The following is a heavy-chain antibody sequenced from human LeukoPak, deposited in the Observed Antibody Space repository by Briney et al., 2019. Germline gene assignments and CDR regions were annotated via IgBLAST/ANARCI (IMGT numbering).Heavy chain of an antibody. J-gene: IGHJ4*02. CDR3: ASHYDIVVVPAALDY. D-gene: IGHD2-2*01. Sequence: GGSLRLSCAASGFTFSSCAMRWVRQAPGKGLEWVSAISGSGGSTYYADSVKGRFTISRDNSKNTLYLQMNSLRAEDTAVYYCASHYDIVVVPAALDYWGQGTLVTVSS. CDR2: ISGSGGST. CDR1: GFTFSSCA. V-gene: IGHV3-23*01.